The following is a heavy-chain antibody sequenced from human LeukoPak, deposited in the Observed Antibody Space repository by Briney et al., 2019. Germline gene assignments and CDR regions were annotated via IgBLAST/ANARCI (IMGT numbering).Heavy chain of an antibody. V-gene: IGHV1-69*05. CDR3: ARTGIAAAGTGFQH. D-gene: IGHD6-13*01. CDR1: GGTFSSYA. CDR2: IIPIFDTA. Sequence: SVKVSCKASGGTFSSYAISWVRQAPGQGLEWMGGIIPIFDTANYAQKFRGRVTITTDESTSTAYMELSSLRSEDTAVYYCARTGIAAAGTGFQHWGQGTLVTVSS. J-gene: IGHJ1*01.